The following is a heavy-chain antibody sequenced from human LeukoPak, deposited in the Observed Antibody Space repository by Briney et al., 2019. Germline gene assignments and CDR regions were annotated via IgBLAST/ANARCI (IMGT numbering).Heavy chain of an antibody. J-gene: IGHJ6*03. D-gene: IGHD4-17*01. CDR3: ARVPTVKQPYYYYYMDV. Sequence: GGSLRLSCAASGFTFSSYWMSWVRQAPGKGLEWVANIKQDGSEKYYVDSVKGRFTISRDNAKNSLCLQMNSLRAEDTAVYYCARVPTVKQPYYYYYMDVWGKGTTVTVSS. CDR2: IKQDGSEK. CDR1: GFTFSSYW. V-gene: IGHV3-7*01.